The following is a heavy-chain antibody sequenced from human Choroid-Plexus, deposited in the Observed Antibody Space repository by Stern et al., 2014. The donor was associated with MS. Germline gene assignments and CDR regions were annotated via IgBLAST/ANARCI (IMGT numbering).Heavy chain of an antibody. Sequence: VQLVQSGGGVVQPGRPLRLPCVASGFAFGSCALHWVRQAPGKGVESVAGVSYDGSNKYYADSVKGRFTISRDNSQNALYMQMSSLRPEDTAVYYCAKDRQYLTYFFDHWGQGSLVTVSS. J-gene: IGHJ5*02. CDR3: AKDRQYLTYFFDH. CDR2: VSYDGSNK. D-gene: IGHD2/OR15-2a*01. V-gene: IGHV3-30*18. CDR1: GFAFGSCA.